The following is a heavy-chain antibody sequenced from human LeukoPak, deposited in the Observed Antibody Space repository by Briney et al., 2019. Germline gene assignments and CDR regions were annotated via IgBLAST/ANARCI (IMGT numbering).Heavy chain of an antibody. CDR3: ARNWNIYGDLNWFDP. CDR2: IYYTGTT. CDR1: GGSISGYY. V-gene: IGHV4-59*01. J-gene: IGHJ5*02. D-gene: IGHD4-17*01. Sequence: PSETLSLTCTVSGGSISGYYWSWIRQPPGKGLEWIGCIYYTGTTKYNPSLKSRVTISADTSKNQLSLKLTSVTAADTALYYCARNWNIYGDLNWFDPWGQGSLVTVSS.